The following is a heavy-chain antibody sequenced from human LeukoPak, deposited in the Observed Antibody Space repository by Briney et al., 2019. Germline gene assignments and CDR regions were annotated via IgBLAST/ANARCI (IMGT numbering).Heavy chain of an antibody. D-gene: IGHD1/OR15-1a*01. CDR2: IQYDGSNE. Sequence: GGSLRLSCAASRFTFSSYGMHWVRQAPGKGLEWVAYIQYDGSNEQYADSVKGRFSISRDNAKNSLYLLMNSLRAEDTAVYYCARDAYNWNIDVFDIWGQGTMVTVSS. V-gene: IGHV3-30*12. CDR3: ARDAYNWNIDVFDI. CDR1: RFTFSSYG. J-gene: IGHJ3*02.